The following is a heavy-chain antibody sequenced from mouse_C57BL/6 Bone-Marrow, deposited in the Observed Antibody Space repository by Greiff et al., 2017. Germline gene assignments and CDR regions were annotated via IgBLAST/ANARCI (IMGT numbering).Heavy chain of an antibody. J-gene: IGHJ2*01. CDR1: GFTFSSYA. V-gene: IGHV5-4*01. D-gene: IGHD3-3*01. Sequence: EVKLVESGGGLVKPGGSLKLSCAASGFTFSSYAMSWVRQTPEKRLEWVATISDGGSYTYYPDNVKGRFTISRDNAKNNLYLQMSHLKSEDTAMYYCARDPGRDYWGQGTTLTVSA. CDR2: ISDGGSYT. CDR3: ARDPGRDY.